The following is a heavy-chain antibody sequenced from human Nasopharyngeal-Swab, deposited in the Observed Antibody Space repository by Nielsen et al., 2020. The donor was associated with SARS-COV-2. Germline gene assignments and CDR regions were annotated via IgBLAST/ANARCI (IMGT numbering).Heavy chain of an antibody. CDR2: TRNKANSYTT. D-gene: IGHD3-3*01. CDR1: GFTFSDHY. CDR3: ARGATIFGVVLGDSYGMDV. Sequence: GESLKISCAASGFTFSDHYMDWVRQAPGKGLEWVGRTRNKANSYTTEYAASVKGGFTISRDDSENSVYLQMNSLKTEDTAVYYCARGATIFGVVLGDSYGMDVWGQGTTVTVSS. J-gene: IGHJ6*02. V-gene: IGHV3-72*01.